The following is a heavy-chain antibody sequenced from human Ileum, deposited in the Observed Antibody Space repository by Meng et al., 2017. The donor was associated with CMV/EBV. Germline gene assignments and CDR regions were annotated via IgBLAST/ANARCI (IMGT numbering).Heavy chain of an antibody. CDR1: GYTFISYY. Sequence: GQVVQSGAEVKKPGASVKVSCKASGYTFISYYMHWVRQAPGQGLEWMGLINPNGGSTGYAQKFQGRVTMTRDTSTGTVYMELSSLRSEDTAVYYCARTGDAGYFDLWGRGTLVTVSS. CDR2: INPNGGST. D-gene: IGHD7-27*01. CDR3: ARTGDAGYFDL. V-gene: IGHV1-46*01. J-gene: IGHJ2*01.